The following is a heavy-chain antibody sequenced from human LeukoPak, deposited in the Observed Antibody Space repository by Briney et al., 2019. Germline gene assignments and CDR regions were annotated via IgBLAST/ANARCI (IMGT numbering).Heavy chain of an antibody. CDR2: INTNTGNP. V-gene: IGHV7-4-1*02. J-gene: IGHJ4*02. CDR3: ARELYDFWSGYYVGFDY. Sequence: ASVKVSCKASGYTFTSYAMNWVRQAPGQGLEWMGWINTNTGNPTYAQGFTGRFVFSLDTSVSTAYLQISSLKAEDTAVYYCARELYDFWSGYYVGFDYWGQGTLVTVSS. D-gene: IGHD3-3*01. CDR1: GYTFTSYA.